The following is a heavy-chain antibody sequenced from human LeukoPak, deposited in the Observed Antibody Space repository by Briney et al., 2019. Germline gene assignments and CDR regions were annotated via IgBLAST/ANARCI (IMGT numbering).Heavy chain of an antibody. CDR2: ITTSDGKT. J-gene: IGHJ4*02. CDR1: GFTFSSYI. D-gene: IGHD7-27*01. Sequence: PGGSLRLSCAASGFTFSSYIMSWVRQAPGKGLEWVSTITTSDGKTYYADSVKGRFTVSRDNSKNTLFLQMNSLRAEDTAVYYCAKDGGLWVSAHWGDSWGRGTLVTVSS. V-gene: IGHV3-23*01. CDR3: AKDGGLWVSAHWGDS.